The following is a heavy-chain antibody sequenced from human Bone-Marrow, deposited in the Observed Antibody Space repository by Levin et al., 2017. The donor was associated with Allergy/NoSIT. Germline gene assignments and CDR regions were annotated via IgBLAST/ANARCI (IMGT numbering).Heavy chain of an antibody. D-gene: IGHD2-2*01. Sequence: PSETLSLTCTVSADSIDGYYWSWIRQAPGKGLEWIGYIFSSGSTYSNPSLQSRVTILIDTSKRQISLSLSSVTAADTAVYFCASGTRSYYFDYWSQGSLVTVSS. CDR3: ASGTRSYYFDY. CDR1: ADSIDGYY. J-gene: IGHJ4*02. CDR2: IFSSGST. V-gene: IGHV4-59*01.